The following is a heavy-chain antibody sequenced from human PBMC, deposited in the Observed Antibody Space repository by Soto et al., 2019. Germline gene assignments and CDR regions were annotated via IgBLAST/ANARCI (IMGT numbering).Heavy chain of an antibody. V-gene: IGHV5-51*01. CDR1: GYSFTSYW. CDR2: IYPGDSDT. Sequence: PGESLKISCKGSGYSFTSYWIGWVRQMPGKGLEWMGIIYPGDSDTRYSPSFQGQVTISADKSISTAFLQWSSLKASGTAMYYCARLYCSSMSCSYYYGMDVWGRGTTVTVSS. CDR3: ARLYCSSMSCSYYYGMDV. J-gene: IGHJ6*02. D-gene: IGHD2-2*01.